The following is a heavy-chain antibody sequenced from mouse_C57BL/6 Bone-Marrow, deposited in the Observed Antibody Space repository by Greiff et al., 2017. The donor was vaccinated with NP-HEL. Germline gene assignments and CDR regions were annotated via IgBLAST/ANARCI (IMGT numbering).Heavy chain of an antibody. CDR3: ARRGIYSNYWYFDV. V-gene: IGHV1-31*01. J-gene: IGHJ1*03. Sequence: VQLQQSGPELVKPGASVKISCKASDYSFTGYYMHWVKQSHGNILDWIGYIYPYNGVSSYNQKFKGKATLTVDKSSSTAYMELRSLTSEDSAVYYCARRGIYSNYWYFDVWGTGTTVTVSS. CDR1: DYSFTGYY. D-gene: IGHD2-5*01. CDR2: IYPYNGVS.